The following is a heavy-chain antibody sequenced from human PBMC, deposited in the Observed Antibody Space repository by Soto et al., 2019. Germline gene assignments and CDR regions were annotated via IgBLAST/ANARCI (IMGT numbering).Heavy chain of an antibody. J-gene: IGHJ6*03. CDR1: GFTFSSYA. CDR3: AKAFQYYDFWSGYYTPGGHYYYYMDV. D-gene: IGHD3-3*01. V-gene: IGHV3-23*01. Sequence: GGSLRLSCAASGFTFSSYAMSWVRQAPGKGLEWVSAISGSGGSTYYADSVKGRFTISIDNSKNTLYLQMNSLRAEDTAVYYCAKAFQYYDFWSGYYTPGGHYYYYMDVWGKGTTVTVSS. CDR2: ISGSGGST.